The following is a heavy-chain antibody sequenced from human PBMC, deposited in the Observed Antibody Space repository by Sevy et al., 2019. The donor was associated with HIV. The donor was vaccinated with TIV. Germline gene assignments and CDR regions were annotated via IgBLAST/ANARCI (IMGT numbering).Heavy chain of an antibody. CDR1: GFTFSSYA. J-gene: IGHJ4*02. V-gene: IGHV3-23*01. D-gene: IGHD3-22*01. CDR3: AKDLVVVIGSVDY. CDR2: VSGNGGHT. Sequence: GGSLRLSCAASGFTFSSYAMSWVRQAPGKGLDWISAVSGNGGHTYYADSVKGRFTISRDNSKNTLFLQMNSLRAEDTAVYYCAKDLVVVIGSVDYWGQGTLVTVSS.